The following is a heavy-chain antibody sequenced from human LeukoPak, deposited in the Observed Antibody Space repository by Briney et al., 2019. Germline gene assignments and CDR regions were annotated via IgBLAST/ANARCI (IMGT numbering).Heavy chain of an antibody. CDR3: ARVQGDFWSGYFSAGWYFDL. Sequence: SQTLSLTCTVSGGSISSGSYYWSWIRQPAGKGLEWIGRIYTSGSTNYNPSLKSRVTISVDTSKNQFSLKLSSVTAADTAVYYCARVQGDFWSGYFSAGWYFDLWGRGTLVTVSS. CDR2: IYTSGST. CDR1: GGSISSGSYY. V-gene: IGHV4-61*02. D-gene: IGHD3-3*01. J-gene: IGHJ2*01.